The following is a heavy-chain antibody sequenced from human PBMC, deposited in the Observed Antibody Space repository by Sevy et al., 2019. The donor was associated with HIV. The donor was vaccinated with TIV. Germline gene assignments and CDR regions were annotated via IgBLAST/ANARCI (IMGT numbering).Heavy chain of an antibody. CDR1: GGAISSYY. Sequence: SETLSLTCTVSGGAISSYYWSWIRQPPGKGLEWIGYIYYSGSTNYNPSLKSRVTISVDTSKNQFSLKLSSVTAAETAVYYCASSDPYCGGDCYYYFDYWGQGTLVTVSS. V-gene: IGHV4-59*01. CDR2: IYYSGST. D-gene: IGHD2-21*02. CDR3: ASSDPYCGGDCYYYFDY. J-gene: IGHJ4*02.